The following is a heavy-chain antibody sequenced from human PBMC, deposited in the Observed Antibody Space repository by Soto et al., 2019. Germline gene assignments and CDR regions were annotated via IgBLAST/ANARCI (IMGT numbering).Heavy chain of an antibody. D-gene: IGHD3-22*01. V-gene: IGHV4-39*01. Sequence: QLQLQESGPGLVKPSETLSLTCTVSGGSISSSSYYWGWIRQPPGKGLEWIGSIYYSGSTYYNPSLKSRVTIAVDTSKNRFSLKLSSVTAADTAVYYCASRGPYGYDSSGYYYFDYWGQGTLVTVSS. J-gene: IGHJ4*02. CDR1: GGSISSSSYY. CDR3: ASRGPYGYDSSGYYYFDY. CDR2: IYYSGST.